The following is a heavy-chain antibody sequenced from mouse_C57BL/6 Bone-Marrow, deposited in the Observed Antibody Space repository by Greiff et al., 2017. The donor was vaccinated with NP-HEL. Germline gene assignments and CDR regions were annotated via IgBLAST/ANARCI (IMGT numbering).Heavy chain of an antibody. CDR1: GYTFTSYW. CDR3: ARGIHFDY. V-gene: IGHV1-50*01. Sequence: QVQLQQPGAELVKPGASVKLSCKASGYTFTSYWMQWVKQRPGQGLEWIGEIDPSDSYTNYNQKFKGKATLTVDTSSSTAYMQLSSLTSEASADYYGARGIHFDYWGQGTTLTVSS. J-gene: IGHJ2*01. CDR2: IDPSDSYT.